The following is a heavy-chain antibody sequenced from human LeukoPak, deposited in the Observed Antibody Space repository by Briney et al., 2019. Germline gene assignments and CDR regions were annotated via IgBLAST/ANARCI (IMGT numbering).Heavy chain of an antibody. CDR3: ASTRGYSSSSGYYYYGMDV. V-gene: IGHV1-18*01. CDR2: ISAYNGNT. D-gene: IGHD6-6*01. CDR1: GYTFTSYG. Sequence: ASVKVSCKASGYTFTSYGISWVRQAPGQGLEGMGWISAYNGNTNYAQKLQGRVTMTTDTSTSTAYMELRSLRSDDTAVYYCASTRGYSSSSGYYYYGMDVWGQGTTVTVSS. J-gene: IGHJ6*02.